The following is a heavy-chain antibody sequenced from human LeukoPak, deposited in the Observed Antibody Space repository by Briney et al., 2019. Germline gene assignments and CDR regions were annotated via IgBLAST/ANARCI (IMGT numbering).Heavy chain of an antibody. Sequence: GGSLRLSCAASGFTFSSYGMHWVRQAPGKGLEWVAFIRYDGSNKYYADSVKGRFTISRDNSKNTLYLQMNSLRAEDTAVYYCAKVGGPWNAGYYYYYMDVWGKGTTDTVSS. CDR3: AKVGGPWNAGYYYYYMDV. J-gene: IGHJ6*03. CDR2: IRYDGSNK. CDR1: GFTFSSYG. V-gene: IGHV3-30*02. D-gene: IGHD1-1*01.